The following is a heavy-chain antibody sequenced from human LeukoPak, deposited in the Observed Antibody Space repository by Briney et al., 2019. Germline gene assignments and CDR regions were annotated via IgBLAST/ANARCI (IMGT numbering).Heavy chain of an antibody. Sequence: GGSLRLSCAASGFTFSSYAMSWARQAPGKGLEWVSGISGSGGSTYYADSVKGRFTISRDNSKNTLYLQMISLRAEDTAVYYCAKARRIQLWLSWGQGTLVTVSS. D-gene: IGHD5-18*01. V-gene: IGHV3-23*01. CDR3: AKARRIQLWLS. CDR1: GFTFSSYA. CDR2: ISGSGGST. J-gene: IGHJ5*02.